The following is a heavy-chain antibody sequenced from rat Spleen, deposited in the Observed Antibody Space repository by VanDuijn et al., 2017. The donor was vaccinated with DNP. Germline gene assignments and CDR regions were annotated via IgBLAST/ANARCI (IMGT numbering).Heavy chain of an antibody. J-gene: IGHJ4*01. CDR1: GYSITSSY. D-gene: IGHD1-2*01. V-gene: IGHV3-1*01. CDR2: ISYSGST. Sequence: EVQLQESGPGLVKPSQSLSLTCSVTGYSITSSYRWTWIRKFPGNKMEWIGHISYSGSTSYNPSLKSRISITRDTSKNQFFLQLNSVTTEDTATYYCLYSSYMGVMDAWGQGASVTVSS. CDR3: LYSSYMGVMDA.